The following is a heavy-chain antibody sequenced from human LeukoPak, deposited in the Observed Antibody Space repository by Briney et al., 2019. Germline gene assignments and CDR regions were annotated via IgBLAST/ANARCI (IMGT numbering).Heavy chain of an antibody. CDR2: IRYDGSNK. J-gene: IGHJ4*02. CDR3: AKGLGQLSAHWPHFDY. D-gene: IGHD2-15*01. Sequence: HPGGSLRLSCAASGFTFSSYGMHWVRQAPGKGLEWVAFIRYDGSNKYYADSVKGRFTISRDNSKNTLYLQMNSLRAEDTAVYYCAKGLGQLSAHWPHFDYWGQGTLVTVSS. CDR1: GFTFSSYG. V-gene: IGHV3-30*02.